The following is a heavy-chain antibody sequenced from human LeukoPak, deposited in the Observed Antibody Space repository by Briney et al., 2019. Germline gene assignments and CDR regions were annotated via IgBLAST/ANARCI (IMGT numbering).Heavy chain of an antibody. V-gene: IGHV4-59*01. CDR3: ARGGSYFGN. D-gene: IGHD1-26*01. J-gene: IGHJ4*02. CDR2: IYYSGST. CDR1: GGSFSGYY. Sequence: SETLSLTCAVYGGSFSGYYWSWIRQPPGKGLEWIGYIYYSGSTNHNPSLKSRVTISVDTSKNQFSLQLSSVTAADTAVYYCARGGSYFGNWGQGTLVTVSS.